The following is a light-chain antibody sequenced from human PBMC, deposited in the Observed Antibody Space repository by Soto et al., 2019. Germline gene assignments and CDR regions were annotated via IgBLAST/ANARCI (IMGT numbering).Light chain of an antibody. CDR1: QSVDSN. CDR2: GAS. V-gene: IGKV3-15*01. J-gene: IGKJ2*01. Sequence: EILITQSPSTLSVSPGERATLSCRASQSVDSNLAWYQQKPGQAPRLLIYGASTRATGISARFSGSGSGTDFTLTISSLEPEDFAVYYCQQYVASPYTFGQGTKVDI. CDR3: QQYVASPYT.